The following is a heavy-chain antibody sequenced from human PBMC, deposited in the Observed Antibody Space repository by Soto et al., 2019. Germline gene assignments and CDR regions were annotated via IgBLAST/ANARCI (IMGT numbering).Heavy chain of an antibody. D-gene: IGHD1-7*01. CDR2: ISGNGAAT. V-gene: IGHV3-23*01. CDR3: ANRNYYSIFGTTYPYFDF. J-gene: IGHJ4*02. Sequence: GGSLRLSCEASGFTFSNYDMTWVRQAPGKGLDWVATISGNGAATYYADSVKGRFIISRDNSKNTVFLQMTSLRVEDTAVYYCANRNYYSIFGTTYPYFDFWGQGSLVTVSS. CDR1: GFTFSNYD.